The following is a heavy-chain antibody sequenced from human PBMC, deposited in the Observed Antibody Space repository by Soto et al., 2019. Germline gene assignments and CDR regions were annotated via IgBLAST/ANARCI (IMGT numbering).Heavy chain of an antibody. CDR3: ARATPWKAAAGIDY. D-gene: IGHD6-13*01. V-gene: IGHV1-3*01. CDR2: INAGNGNT. Sequence: ASVKVSCKASGYTFTSYAMHWVRQAPGQRLEWMGWINAGNGNTKYSQKFQGRVTITRDTSASTAYMELSSLRSEDTAVYYCARATPWKAAAGIDYWGQGTLVTVSS. J-gene: IGHJ4*02. CDR1: GYTFTSYA.